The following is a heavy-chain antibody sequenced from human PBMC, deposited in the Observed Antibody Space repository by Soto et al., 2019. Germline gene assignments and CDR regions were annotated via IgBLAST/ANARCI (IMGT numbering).Heavy chain of an antibody. V-gene: IGHV6-1*01. CDR2: TYYRSRWYS. CDR3: ARSEEDSDYYYYGMDV. D-gene: IGHD2-15*01. Sequence: SQTLSLTCVGSGDTVSSNSVAWNWVRQSPSRGLVWLGRTYYRSRWYSDYAVSVRSRIDINADTSKNQVSLQLNSVTPEDTAVYYCARSEEDSDYYYYGMDVWGQGTTVTVS. CDR1: GDTVSSNSVA. J-gene: IGHJ6*02.